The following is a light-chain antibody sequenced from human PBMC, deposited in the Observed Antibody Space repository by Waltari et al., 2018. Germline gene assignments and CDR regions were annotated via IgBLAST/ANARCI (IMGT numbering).Light chain of an antibody. CDR2: GAS. CDR3: QQYYDWPT. CDR1: QSVRNN. J-gene: IGKJ1*01. V-gene: IGKV3-15*01. Sequence: DIVMTQSPTTLSVSPGERASLSCGARQSVRNNLAWYQQKPGKAPRLLIYGASTRATGIPARFSGSGSETEFTLTISSLQSEDFAVYSCQQYYDWPTFGQGTKVEIK.